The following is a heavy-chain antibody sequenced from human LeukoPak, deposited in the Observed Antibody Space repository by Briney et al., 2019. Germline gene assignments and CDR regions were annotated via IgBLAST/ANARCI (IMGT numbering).Heavy chain of an antibody. CDR1: GFTFSSYA. D-gene: IGHD3-10*01. CDR3: AKGSPPLLWFGELSSSYFDY. J-gene: IGHJ4*02. CDR2: ISGSGGST. V-gene: IGHV3-23*01. Sequence: GGSLRLSCAASGFTFSSYAMSWVRQAPGKGLEWVSAISGSGGSTYYADSVKGRFTISRDNSKNTLYLQMNSPRAEDTAVYYCAKGSPPLLWFGELSSSYFDYWGQGTLVTVSS.